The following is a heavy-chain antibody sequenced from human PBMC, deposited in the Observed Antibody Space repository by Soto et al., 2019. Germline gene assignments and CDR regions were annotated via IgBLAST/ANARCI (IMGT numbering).Heavy chain of an antibody. J-gene: IGHJ4*02. V-gene: IGHV5-10-1*01. Sequence: GESLKISCKGSGYSFAGYWITWVRQKPGKGLEWMGRIDPSDSQTYYSPSFRGHVTISVTKSITTVFLQWSSLRASDTAMYYCARQIYDSDTGPNFQYYFDSWGQATPVTAPQ. D-gene: IGHD3-22*01. CDR1: GYSFAGYW. CDR3: ARQIYDSDTGPNFQYYFDS. CDR2: IDPSDSQT.